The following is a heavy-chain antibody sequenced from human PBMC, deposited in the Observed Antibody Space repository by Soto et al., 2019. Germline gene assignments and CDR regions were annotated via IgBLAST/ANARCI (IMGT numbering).Heavy chain of an antibody. CDR2: ISAYNGNT. Sequence: QVQLVQSGAEVKKPGASVKVSCKASGYTFTSYGISWVRQAPGQGLEWMGWISAYNGNTNYAQKLQGRVTMTTDTSRSIAYMELRSFRSYDTAVYYCARAQLFRCLEWLSRESGFDPWGQGTLVTVSS. CDR3: ARAQLFRCLEWLSRESGFDP. V-gene: IGHV1-18*01. J-gene: IGHJ5*02. D-gene: IGHD3-3*01. CDR1: GYTFTSYG.